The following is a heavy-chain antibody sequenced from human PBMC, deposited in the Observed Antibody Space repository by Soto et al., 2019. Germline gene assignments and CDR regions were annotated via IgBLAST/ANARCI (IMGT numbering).Heavy chain of an antibody. Sequence: QVQLVESGGGVVQPGRSLRLSCAASGFTFSSCAMHWVRQAPGKGLEWVALISYVGSNKYYADSVKGRFTISRDNSKNTLYLQMNRLRAEDTAVYYCGRGKRALRFLEWSYYFDYWGQGTLVTVSS. V-gene: IGHV3-30-3*01. CDR2: ISYVGSNK. CDR3: GRGKRALRFLEWSYYFDY. CDR1: GFTFSSCA. D-gene: IGHD3-3*01. J-gene: IGHJ4*02.